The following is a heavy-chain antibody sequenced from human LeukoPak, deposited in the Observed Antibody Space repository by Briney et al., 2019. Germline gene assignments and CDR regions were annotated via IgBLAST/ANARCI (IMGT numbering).Heavy chain of an antibody. CDR1: GGSISSYY. V-gene: IGHV4-34*01. CDR3: ARDSTTIFGVVTEGTFDP. CDR2: INHSGST. D-gene: IGHD3-3*01. J-gene: IGHJ5*02. Sequence: PSETLSLTCTVSGGSISSYYWNWIRQPPGKGLEWIGEINHSGSTNYNPSLKSRVTISVDTSKNQFSLKLSSVTAADTAVYYCARDSTTIFGVVTEGTFDPWGQGTLVTVSS.